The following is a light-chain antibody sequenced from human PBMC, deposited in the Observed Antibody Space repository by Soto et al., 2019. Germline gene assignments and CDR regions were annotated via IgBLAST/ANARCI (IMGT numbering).Light chain of an antibody. V-gene: IGKV1-39*01. Sequence: DIQMTRSTYYLSASLGYRVTITCRASQNIKNYLNWYQQKPGRAPKLLIYAASILQSGVPTRFSGSGSGTDFTLTISSLHPEDFATYYCQLSYSYCRTFGQGTMVDI. CDR2: AAS. J-gene: IGKJ1*01. CDR3: QLSYSYCRT. CDR1: QNIKNY.